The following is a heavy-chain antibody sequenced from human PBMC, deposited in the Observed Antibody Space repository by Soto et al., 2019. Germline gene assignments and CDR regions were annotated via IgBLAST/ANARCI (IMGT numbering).Heavy chain of an antibody. CDR2: ISYDGSNK. CDR1: GFTFSSYG. V-gene: IGHV3-30*18. D-gene: IGHD2-8*02. CDR3: AKERLKVVYAILPGFDY. Sequence: GGSLRLSCAASGFTFSSYGMHWVRQAPGKGLEWVAVISYDGSNKYYADSVKGRFTISRDNSKNTLYLQMNSLRAEDTAVYYCAKERLKVVYAILPGFDYWGQGTLVTVSS. J-gene: IGHJ4*02.